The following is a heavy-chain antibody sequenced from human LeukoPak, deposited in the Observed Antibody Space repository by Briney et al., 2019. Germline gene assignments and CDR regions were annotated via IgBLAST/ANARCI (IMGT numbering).Heavy chain of an antibody. CDR1: GGTFSSYA. CDR3: ARDSSTLAYFDY. Sequence: ASVKVSCKASGGTFSSYAISWVRQAPGQGLEWMGRIIPIFGIANYAQKFQGRVTITADKSTSTAYMELSSLRSDDTAVYYCARDSSTLAYFDYWGQGTLVTVSS. J-gene: IGHJ4*02. V-gene: IGHV1-69*04. D-gene: IGHD5-12*01. CDR2: IIPIFGIA.